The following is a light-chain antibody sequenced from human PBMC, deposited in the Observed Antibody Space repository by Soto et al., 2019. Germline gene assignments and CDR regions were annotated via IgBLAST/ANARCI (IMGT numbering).Light chain of an antibody. CDR1: QSVSTY. J-gene: IGKJ4*01. V-gene: IGKV3-20*01. CDR2: STS. Sequence: IVLTQSPATLSLSTGERATLSCRASQSVSTYLAWYQQRPGQAPRLLIYSTSIRAAGIPDRFSVSGSGTDFSLTISRLEPEDFAVYYCQHFGRSPLTFGGGTKVDI. CDR3: QHFGRSPLT.